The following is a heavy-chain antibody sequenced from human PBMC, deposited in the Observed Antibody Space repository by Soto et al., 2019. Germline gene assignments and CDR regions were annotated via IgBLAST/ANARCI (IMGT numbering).Heavy chain of an antibody. CDR2: IYYSGST. V-gene: IGHV4-30-4*02. J-gene: IGHJ5*02. CDR3: AREDADPMVREVSAWFAP. Sequence: SETLSLTCTVSGGSISSGDYYWSWIRQPPGKGLEWIGYIYYSGSTYYNPSLKSRVTISVETSKNEFSLKLSSVTAADTAVYYCAREDADPMVREVSAWFAPWGQGTLVTVSS. D-gene: IGHD3-10*01. CDR1: GGSISSGDYY.